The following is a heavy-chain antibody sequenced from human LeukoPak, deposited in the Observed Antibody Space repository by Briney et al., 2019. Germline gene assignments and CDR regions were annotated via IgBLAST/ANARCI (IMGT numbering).Heavy chain of an antibody. CDR2: IKQDGTEK. Sequence: GESLRLSCAASGFTFTTYWMSWVRQPPGKGLEWVANIKQDGTEKYYVDSVKGRFTISRDNAKNSLYLQMNSLRAEDTALYYCARHTVTTVRGAFDIWGQGTMVTVSS. D-gene: IGHD4-17*01. CDR3: ARHTVTTVRGAFDI. CDR1: GFTFTTYW. V-gene: IGHV3-7*03. J-gene: IGHJ3*02.